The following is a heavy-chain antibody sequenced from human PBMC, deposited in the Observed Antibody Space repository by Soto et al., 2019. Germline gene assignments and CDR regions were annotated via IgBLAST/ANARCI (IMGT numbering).Heavy chain of an antibody. CDR1: GFTFSSYA. Sequence: QVQLVESGGGVVQPGRSLRLSCAASGFTFSSYAMHWVRQAPGKGLEWVAVISYDGSNKYYADSVKGRFTISRDNSKNTLYLQMNSLRAEDTAVYYSARGGYWNYSLFYYYYGMDVWGQGTTVTVSS. CDR3: ARGGYWNYSLFYYYYGMDV. V-gene: IGHV3-30-3*01. D-gene: IGHD1-7*01. CDR2: ISYDGSNK. J-gene: IGHJ6*02.